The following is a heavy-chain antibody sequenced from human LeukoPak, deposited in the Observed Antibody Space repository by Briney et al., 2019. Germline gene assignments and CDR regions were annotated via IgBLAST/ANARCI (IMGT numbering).Heavy chain of an antibody. CDR2: IIPIFGTA. CDR3: AGASRRRTVTSHY. J-gene: IGHJ4*02. V-gene: IGHV1-69*13. CDR1: GGTFSSYA. D-gene: IGHD4-4*01. Sequence: SVKVSCKASGGTFSSYAISWVRQAPGQGHEWMGGIIPIFGTANYAQKFQGRVTITADESTSTAYMELSSLRSEDTAVYYCAGASRRRTVTSHYWGQGTLVTVSS.